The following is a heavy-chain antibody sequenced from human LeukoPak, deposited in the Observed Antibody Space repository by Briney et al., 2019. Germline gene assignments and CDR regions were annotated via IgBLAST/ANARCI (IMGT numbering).Heavy chain of an antibody. CDR3: ARFGRYYYYYMDV. CDR1: GGSVSSGDYY. CDR2: IYYSGST. Sequence: SETLSLTCTVSGGSVSSGDYYWSWIRQPPGKGLAWIGYIYYSGSTYYNPSLKSRVTISVDTSKNQFSLKLSSVTAADTAVYYCARFGRYYYYYMDVWGKGTTVTVSS. J-gene: IGHJ6*03. D-gene: IGHD3-16*01. V-gene: IGHV4-30-4*08.